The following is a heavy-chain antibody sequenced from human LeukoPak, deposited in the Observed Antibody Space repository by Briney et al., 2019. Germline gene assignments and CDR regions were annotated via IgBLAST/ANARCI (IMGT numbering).Heavy chain of an antibody. J-gene: IGHJ4*02. Sequence: GGSLRLSCAASGFTFSSYWMHWVRQAPGKGLMWDSRINIGVSDTLYADSVKGRFTISRDNAKNTLYLQMNSLRAEDTAVYYCARGMATVTGPFDSWGQGTLVTVSS. D-gene: IGHD4-17*01. CDR2: INIGVSDT. V-gene: IGHV3-74*01. CDR3: ARGMATVTGPFDS. CDR1: GFTFSSYW.